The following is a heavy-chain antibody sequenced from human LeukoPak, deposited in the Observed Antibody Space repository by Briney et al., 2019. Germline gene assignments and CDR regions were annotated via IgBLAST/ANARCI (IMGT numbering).Heavy chain of an antibody. Sequence: ASVKVSCKASGYTFTGYYMHSVRQAPGQGLEWMGWINPNSGGTNYAQKFQGRVTMTRDTSISTAYMELSRPRSDDTAVYYCARGVVGATSGLDYWGQGTLVTVSS. V-gene: IGHV1-2*02. CDR1: GYTFTGYY. CDR2: INPNSGGT. J-gene: IGHJ4*02. CDR3: ARGVVGATSGLDY. D-gene: IGHD1-26*01.